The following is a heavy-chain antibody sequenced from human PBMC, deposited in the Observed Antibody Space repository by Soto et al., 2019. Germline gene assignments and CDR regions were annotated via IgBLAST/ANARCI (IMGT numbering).Heavy chain of an antibody. CDR2: MSYDGTKI. Sequence: QVQLVESGGGVVQAGKSLRLSCAASGFTFSTAAVHWVRQAPGKGLEWVSVMSYDGTKIYYTDLVKGRFTISRDNSKNTLYLQMNSLRTEDTAVYYCARGDTTTSDAFDVWGQGTMVTVSS. D-gene: IGHD1-26*01. CDR3: ARGDTTTSDAFDV. J-gene: IGHJ3*01. CDR1: GFTFSTAA. V-gene: IGHV3-30-3*01.